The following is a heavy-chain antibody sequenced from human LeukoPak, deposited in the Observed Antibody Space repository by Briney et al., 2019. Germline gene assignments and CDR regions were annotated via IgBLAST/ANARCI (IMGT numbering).Heavy chain of an antibody. CDR2: INGGGGGTT. V-gene: IGHV3-23*01. CDR3: AKGRVGGWNGGDR. J-gene: IGHJ5*02. Sequence: GGSLRLSCAASGFTFSSCAMTWVRQAPGKGLEWVSAINGGGGGTTYYAGSVKGRFTISGDNSKNTVYLQMHSLRAEDTAIYYCAKGRVGGWNGGDRWGQGTLVTVSS. D-gene: IGHD1-1*01. CDR1: GFTFSSCA.